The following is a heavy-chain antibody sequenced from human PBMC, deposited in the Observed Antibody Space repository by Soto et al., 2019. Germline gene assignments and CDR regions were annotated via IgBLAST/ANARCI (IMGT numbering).Heavy chain of an antibody. CDR3: AKGGYYSLFDI. CDR2: ISGSGGRT. D-gene: IGHD3-16*01. J-gene: IGHJ3*02. V-gene: IGHV3-23*01. CDR1: VFPFSSYA. Sequence: PRGSLRLSCVASVFPFSSYAMSWVRQTPGKGLEWVSGISGSGGRTYYADSVKGRFTISRDNSNNTLSLQMHILRVEDTAVYFCAKGGYYSLFDIWGQGAMVTVSS.